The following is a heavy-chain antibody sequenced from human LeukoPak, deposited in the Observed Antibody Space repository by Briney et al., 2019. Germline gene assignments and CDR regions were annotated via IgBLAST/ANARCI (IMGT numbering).Heavy chain of an antibody. CDR2: ISSSSGYI. J-gene: IGHJ4*02. Sequence: GGSLRLSCAASGFTFSSYSMNWVRQAPGKGLEWVSCISSSSGYIYYADSMKGRFTISRDNAKNSLCLQMNTLRAEDTAVYYCARGGSGNWNAPFDYWGQGTLVTVSS. CDR3: ARGGSGNWNAPFDY. V-gene: IGHV3-21*01. CDR1: GFTFSSYS. D-gene: IGHD1-1*01.